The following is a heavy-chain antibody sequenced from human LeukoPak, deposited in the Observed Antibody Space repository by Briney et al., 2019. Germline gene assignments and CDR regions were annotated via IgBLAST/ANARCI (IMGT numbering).Heavy chain of an antibody. Sequence: SGTLSLTCAVYGGSFSGYYWSWIRQPPGKGLEWIGEINHSGSTDYNPSLKSRVTISIDKSKNHFSLKLTSVTAADTAIYYCARDTYNWNVDAFDPWGQGTLVTVSS. J-gene: IGHJ5*02. CDR1: GGSFSGYY. V-gene: IGHV4-34*01. D-gene: IGHD1-20*01. CDR2: INHSGST. CDR3: ARDTYNWNVDAFDP.